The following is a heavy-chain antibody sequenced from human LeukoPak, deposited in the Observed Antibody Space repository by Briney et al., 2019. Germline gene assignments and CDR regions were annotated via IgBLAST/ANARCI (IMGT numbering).Heavy chain of an antibody. CDR1: GGSITNYY. D-gene: IGHD4-11*01. CDR3: ARASVTYYYYYYMDV. Sequence: PSETLSLTCTVSGGSITNYYWTWIRQPPGKGLGWIGYIHYSGSTNYNPSLKSRVTISVDTSKNQFSLELSSVTAADTAVYYCARASVTYYYYYYMDVWGKGTTVTVSS. CDR2: IHYSGST. V-gene: IGHV4-59*01. J-gene: IGHJ6*03.